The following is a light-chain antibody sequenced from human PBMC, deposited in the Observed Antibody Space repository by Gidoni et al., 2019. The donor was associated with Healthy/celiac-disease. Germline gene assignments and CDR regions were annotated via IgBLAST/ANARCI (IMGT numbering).Light chain of an antibody. J-gene: IGLJ2*01. CDR1: NIGSKS. CDR2: DDS. Sequence: SSVLPQPPSVSVAPCKTARITCGGNNIGSKSVHWYQQKPGQAPVLVVYDDSDRPSGIPERFSGSNSGNTATLTISRVEAGDEADYYCQVWDSSSDLHVVFGGGTKLTVL. CDR3: QVWDSSSDLHVV. V-gene: IGLV3-21*03.